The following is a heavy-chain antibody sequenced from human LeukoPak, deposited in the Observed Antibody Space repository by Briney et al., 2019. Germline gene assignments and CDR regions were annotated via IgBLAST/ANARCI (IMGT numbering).Heavy chain of an antibody. CDR1: GYTFTGYY. V-gene: IGHV1-2*02. CDR3: ARAKDFRYSSSWYWYYYYYMDV. CDR2: INPNSGGT. Sequence: ASVKVSCKASGYTFTGYYMHWVRQAPGQGLEWMGWINPNSGGTNYAQKFQGRVTMTRDTSISTAYMELSSLRSEDTAVYYCARAKDFRYSSSWYWYYYYYMDVWGKGTTVTISS. J-gene: IGHJ6*03. D-gene: IGHD6-13*01.